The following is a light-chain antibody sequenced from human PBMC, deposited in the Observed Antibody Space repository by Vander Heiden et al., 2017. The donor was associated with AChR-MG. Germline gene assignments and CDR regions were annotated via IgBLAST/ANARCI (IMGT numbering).Light chain of an antibody. CDR2: AAS. Sequence: DIEVTQSPSSLAASVGDRVTVTCRASQRISTYLNWYLQQPGKAPKLLIYAASSLQSGVSSRFSGSGSGTEFTLTISSLQVEDFGTYYCQQNSNPPFNFGPGTKVDVK. V-gene: IGKV1-39*01. CDR1: QRISTY. J-gene: IGKJ3*01. CDR3: QQNSNPPFN.